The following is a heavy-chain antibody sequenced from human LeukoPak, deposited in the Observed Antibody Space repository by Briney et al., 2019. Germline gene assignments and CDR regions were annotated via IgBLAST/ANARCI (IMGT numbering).Heavy chain of an antibody. J-gene: IGHJ4*02. CDR3: ARGGSTVVTPFDY. Sequence: PGGSLRLSCAASGNYWMHRVRQAPGKGLEYVSAISSNGGSTYYADSVKGRFTISRDNSKNTLYLQMGSLRAEDMAVYYCARGGSTVVTPFDYWGQGTLVTVSS. D-gene: IGHD4-23*01. CDR2: ISSNGGST. CDR1: GNYW. V-gene: IGHV3-64*02.